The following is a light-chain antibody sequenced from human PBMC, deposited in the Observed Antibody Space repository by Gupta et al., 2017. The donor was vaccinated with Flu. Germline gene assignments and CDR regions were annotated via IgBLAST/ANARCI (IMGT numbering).Light chain of an antibody. CDR1: SGSVSSTYY. J-gene: IGLJ3*02. CDR3: VLYMGSGIWV. CDR2: STN. Sequence: TVTLTCGLSSGSVSSTYYPSWYQQTPGQAPRTLVYSTNTRSSGVPDRFSGSILGNKAALTITGAQADDESDYYCVLYMGSGIWVFGGGNKLTVL. V-gene: IGLV8-61*01.